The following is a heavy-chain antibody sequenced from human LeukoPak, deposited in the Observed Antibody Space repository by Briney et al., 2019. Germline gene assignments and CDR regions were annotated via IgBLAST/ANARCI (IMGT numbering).Heavy chain of an antibody. J-gene: IGHJ6*02. CDR1: GFTFSSYA. CDR3: AQAAADTIYYYYYGMDV. Sequence: AGSLRLSCAASGFTFSSYAMSWVRQAPGKGLEWVSAISGSGGSTYYADSVKGRFTISRDNSKNTLYLQMNSLRAEDTAVYYCAQAAADTIYYYYYGMDVWGQGTTVTVSS. V-gene: IGHV3-23*01. D-gene: IGHD2-2*01. CDR2: ISGSGGST.